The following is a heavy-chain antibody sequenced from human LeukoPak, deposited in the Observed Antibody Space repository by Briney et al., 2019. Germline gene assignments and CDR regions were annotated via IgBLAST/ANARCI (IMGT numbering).Heavy chain of an antibody. J-gene: IGHJ6*03. D-gene: IGHD3-3*01. CDR3: ARGRRITIFGVPPGYYYMDV. CDR1: GYTFTSYD. Sequence: ASVKVSCKASGYTFTSYDINWVRQATGQGLEWMGWMNPNSGNTGYAQKFQGRVTITRNTSISTTYMELSSLRSEDTAVYYCARGRRITIFGVPPGYYYMDVWGKGTTVTVSS. CDR2: MNPNSGNT. V-gene: IGHV1-8*03.